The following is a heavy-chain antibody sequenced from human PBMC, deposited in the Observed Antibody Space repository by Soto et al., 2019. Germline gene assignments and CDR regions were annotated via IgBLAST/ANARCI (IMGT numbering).Heavy chain of an antibody. Sequence: SETLSLTSTVSGGSRRSYYWSWIRQPPGKGLEWIGYIYYSGSTNYNPSLKSRVTISVDTSKNQFSLKLSSVTAADTAVYYCARISPKNDAFDIWGQGTMVTVSS. CDR3: ARISPKNDAFDI. D-gene: IGHD3-3*02. CDR1: GGSRRSYY. V-gene: IGHV4-59*01. CDR2: IYYSGST. J-gene: IGHJ3*02.